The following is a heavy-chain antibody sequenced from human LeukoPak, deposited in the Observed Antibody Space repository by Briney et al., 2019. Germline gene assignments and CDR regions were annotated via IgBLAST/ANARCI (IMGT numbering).Heavy chain of an antibody. CDR1: VGSNRRY. J-gene: IGHJ5*02. CDR2: IYGSGST. CDR3: ARDSGTTGEVKFDP. D-gene: IGHD3-10*01. Sequence: SETLSLTRTFSVGSNRRYWSWIRQPAGKGLEWIGRIYGSGSTDYNPSLKSRVTRSIDTSKNQFSLNLISVTAAETAVYYCARDSGTTGEVKFDPWGQGTLVTVSS. V-gene: IGHV4-4*07.